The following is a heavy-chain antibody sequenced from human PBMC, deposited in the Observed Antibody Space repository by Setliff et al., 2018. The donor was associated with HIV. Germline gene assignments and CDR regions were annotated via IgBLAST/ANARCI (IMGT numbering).Heavy chain of an antibody. CDR3: VKGGMTNAAFNI. Sequence: PGGSLRLSCAASGFTFSSYGMHWVRQAPGKGLEWVTYIEYDESNKRYADNVKGRFTISRDNSKNTLYLQMNSLRLEDTALYYCVKGGMTNAAFNIWGPGTMVTVSS. CDR1: GFTFSSYG. CDR2: IEYDESNK. D-gene: IGHD3-16*01. J-gene: IGHJ3*02. V-gene: IGHV3-30*02.